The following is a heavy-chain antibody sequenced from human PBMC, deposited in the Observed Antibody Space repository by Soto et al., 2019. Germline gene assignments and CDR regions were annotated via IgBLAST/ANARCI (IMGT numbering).Heavy chain of an antibody. J-gene: IGHJ4*02. V-gene: IGHV3-23*01. CDR1: GFTFSSFA. Sequence: EVQLLESGGGLVQPGGSLRLSCAASGFTFSSFAMSWVRQAPGKGLEWVSFITTSGGGTYYADSVKGRFTISRDNSKNTLSLPMNSLRADDTAVYYCAKAHSSGWYYFEYWGQGTLVTVSS. D-gene: IGHD6-19*01. CDR3: AKAHSSGWYYFEY. CDR2: ITTSGGGT.